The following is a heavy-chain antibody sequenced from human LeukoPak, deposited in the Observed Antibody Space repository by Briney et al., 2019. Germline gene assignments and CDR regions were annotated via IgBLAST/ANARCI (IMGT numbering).Heavy chain of an antibody. CDR2: IYSGGST. Sequence: SGGSLRLSCAASGFTVSSNYMSWVRQAPGKGLEWVSVIYSGGSTYYADSVKGRLTISRDNSKNTLYLQMNSLRAEDTAVYYCASTSTFPMIVVYHAFDIWGQGTMVTVSS. D-gene: IGHD3-22*01. CDR1: GFTVSSNY. J-gene: IGHJ3*02. V-gene: IGHV3-53*01. CDR3: ASTSTFPMIVVYHAFDI.